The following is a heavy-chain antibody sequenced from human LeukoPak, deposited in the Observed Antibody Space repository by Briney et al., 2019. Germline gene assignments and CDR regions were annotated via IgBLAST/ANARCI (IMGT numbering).Heavy chain of an antibody. J-gene: IGHJ4*02. V-gene: IGHV4-4*07. D-gene: IGHD2-15*01. Sequence: SETLSLTCTVSGGSISSYYWSWIRQPAGKGLEWIGRIYTSGSINYNPSLKSRVTMSVDTSKNQFSLKLSSVTAADTAVYYCAREANYCSGGSCYSVMVDYWGQGTLVTVSS. CDR3: AREANYCSGGSCYSVMVDY. CDR1: GGSISSYY. CDR2: IYTSGSI.